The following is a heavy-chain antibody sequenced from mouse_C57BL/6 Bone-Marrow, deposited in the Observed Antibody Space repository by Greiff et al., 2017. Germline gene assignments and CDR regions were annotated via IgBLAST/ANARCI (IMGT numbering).Heavy chain of an antibody. J-gene: IGHJ4*01. CDR2: IWRGGST. Sequence: VQGVESGPGLVQPSQSLSITCTVSGFSLTSYGVHWVRQSPGKGLEWLGVIWRGGSTDYNAAFMSRLSITKDNSKSQVFFKMNSLQADDTAIYYCAKNLLTGFYAMDYWGQGTSVTVSS. CDR3: AKNLLTGFYAMDY. D-gene: IGHD4-1*01. V-gene: IGHV2-5*01. CDR1: GFSLTSYG.